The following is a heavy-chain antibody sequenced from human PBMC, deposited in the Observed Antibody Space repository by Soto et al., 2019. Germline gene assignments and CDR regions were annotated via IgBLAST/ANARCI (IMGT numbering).Heavy chain of an antibody. Sequence: PGGSRRLSCAASGFTFSSYAMSWVRQAPGKGLEWVSAISGSGGSTYYADSVKGRFTISRDNSKNTLYLQMNSLRAEDTAVYYCAKVAGTYYDFWSGRNNWFDPWGQGSLVTVSS. D-gene: IGHD3-3*01. CDR3: AKVAGTYYDFWSGRNNWFDP. CDR1: GFTFSSYA. CDR2: ISGSGGST. V-gene: IGHV3-23*01. J-gene: IGHJ5*02.